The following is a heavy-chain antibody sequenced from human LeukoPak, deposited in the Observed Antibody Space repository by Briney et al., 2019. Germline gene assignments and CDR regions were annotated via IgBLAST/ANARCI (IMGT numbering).Heavy chain of an antibody. Sequence: PSETLSLTCAVYGGSFSGYYWSWIRQPPGKGLEWIGEINHSGSTNYNPSLKSRVTISVDTSKNQFSLKLSSVTAADTAVYYCARDYPSGSYDYWGQGTLVTVSS. D-gene: IGHD1-26*01. V-gene: IGHV4-34*01. J-gene: IGHJ4*02. CDR2: INHSGST. CDR1: GGSFSGYY. CDR3: ARDYPSGSYDY.